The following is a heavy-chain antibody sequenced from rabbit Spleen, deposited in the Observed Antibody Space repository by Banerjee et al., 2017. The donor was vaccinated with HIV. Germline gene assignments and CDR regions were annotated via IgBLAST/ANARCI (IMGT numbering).Heavy chain of an antibody. Sequence: QEQLEESGGGLVKPEGSLTLTCKASGFSFSDRDVMCWVRQAPGKGLEWIACINTATGKAVYASWAKGRFTISLDKAQNTVTLQMTSLTAADTATYFCARDDAGVAGYGPFNLWGPGTLVTVS. D-gene: IGHD4-2*01. CDR1: GFSFSDRDV. CDR2: INTATGKA. V-gene: IGHV1S45*01. CDR3: ARDDAGVAGYGPFNL. J-gene: IGHJ4*01.